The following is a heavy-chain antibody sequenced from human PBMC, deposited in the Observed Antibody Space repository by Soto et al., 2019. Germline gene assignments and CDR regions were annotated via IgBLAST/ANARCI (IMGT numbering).Heavy chain of an antibody. CDR1: FGSTTSNSYD. CDR2: ISYTGNT. D-gene: IGHD2-21*01. Sequence: SETLSLTCSVSFGSTTSNSYDWGWIRQPPGRGLEWIGSISYTGNTYYNPSLKSRVAISADTSKRQFSLKLDSATAADTAVYYCARLVVVSPLVNVWGQGTPVTVSS. CDR3: ARLVVVSPLVNV. J-gene: IGHJ4*02. V-gene: IGHV4-39*01.